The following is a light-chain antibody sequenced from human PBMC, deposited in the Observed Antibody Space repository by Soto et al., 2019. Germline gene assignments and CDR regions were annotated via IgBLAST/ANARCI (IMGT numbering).Light chain of an antibody. CDR1: SSNIGRNT. CDR3: EAWDDSLNGVV. J-gene: IGLJ2*01. CDR2: TTN. Sequence: QAVVTQPPSASGTPGQTVTISCSGSSSNIGRNTLNWYQQLPGTAPNLLIYTTNQRPSGVRDRFSGSKSGTSASLAISGLQSDDEADYYCEAWDDSLNGVVFGGGTKVTVL. V-gene: IGLV1-44*01.